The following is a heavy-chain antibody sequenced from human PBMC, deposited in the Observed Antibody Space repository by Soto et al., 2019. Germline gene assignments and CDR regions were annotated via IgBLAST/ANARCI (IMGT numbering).Heavy chain of an antibody. J-gene: IGHJ6*02. CDR2: IYYSGST. V-gene: IGHV4-31*03. Sequence: PSETLSLTCTVSGGSISSGGYYWSWIRQHPGKGLEWIGYIYYSGSTYYNPSLKSRVTISVDTSKNQFSLKLSSVTAADTAVYYCAREDINRLDVWGRGTTDIVSS. CDR3: AREDINRLDV. CDR1: GGSISSGGYY.